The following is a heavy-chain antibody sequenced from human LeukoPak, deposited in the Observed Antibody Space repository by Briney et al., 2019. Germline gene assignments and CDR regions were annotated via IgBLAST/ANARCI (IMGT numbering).Heavy chain of an antibody. V-gene: IGHV3-23*01. CDR2: ISGSGGST. CDR1: GFTFSSYA. J-gene: IGHJ4*02. CDR3: AFTNYNDSSGYYAPRLDY. D-gene: IGHD3-22*01. Sequence: PGGSLRLSCAASGFTFSSYAMSWVRQAPGKGLEWVSGISGSGGSTYYADSVKGRFTISRDNSKNTLYLQMNSLRAEDTAVYYCAFTNYNDSSGYYAPRLDYWGQGTLVTVSS.